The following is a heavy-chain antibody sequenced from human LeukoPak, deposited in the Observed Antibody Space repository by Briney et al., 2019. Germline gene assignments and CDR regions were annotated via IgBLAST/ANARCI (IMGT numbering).Heavy chain of an antibody. J-gene: IGHJ4*02. CDR1: SGSFSDYD. CDR3: ARGRPYCSGGSCYPYYFDY. V-gene: IGHV4-34*01. Sequence: SETLSLTCAVYSGSFSDYDWTWIRQSPGKGLECIGEINHSGSSKYNPSLKSRVTISVDTSKNQFSLKLNSVTAADTAVYYCARGRPYCSGGSCYPYYFDYWGQGTLVTVSS. CDR2: INHSGSS. D-gene: IGHD2-15*01.